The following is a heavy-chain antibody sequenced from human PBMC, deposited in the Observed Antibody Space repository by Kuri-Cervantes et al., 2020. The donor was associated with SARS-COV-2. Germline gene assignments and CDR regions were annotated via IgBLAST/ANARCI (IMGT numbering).Heavy chain of an antibody. Sequence: ESLKISCTVSGGSISSHYWSWIRQPPGKGLEWIGYIYYSGSTYYNPSLKSRVPISVDTSKNQFSLKLSSVTAADTAVYYCARPLGSYYDFWSGYRGPPYYMDVWGKGTTVTVSS. CDR3: ARPLGSYYDFWSGYRGPPYYMDV. V-gene: IGHV4-59*04. D-gene: IGHD3-3*01. CDR2: IYYSGST. J-gene: IGHJ6*03. CDR1: GGSISSHY.